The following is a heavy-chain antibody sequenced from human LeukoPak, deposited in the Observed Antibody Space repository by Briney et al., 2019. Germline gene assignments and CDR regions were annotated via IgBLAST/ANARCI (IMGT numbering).Heavy chain of an antibody. J-gene: IGHJ4*02. CDR1: GFTFSSYW. Sequence: GGSLRLSCAASGFTFSSYWMSRVRQAPGKGLEWVANIKQDGSEKYYVDSVKGRFTISRDNAKNSLYLQMNSLRAEDTAVYYCARESYNWNYDYWGQGTLVTVSS. CDR3: ARESYNWNYDY. D-gene: IGHD1-7*01. CDR2: IKQDGSEK. V-gene: IGHV3-7*01.